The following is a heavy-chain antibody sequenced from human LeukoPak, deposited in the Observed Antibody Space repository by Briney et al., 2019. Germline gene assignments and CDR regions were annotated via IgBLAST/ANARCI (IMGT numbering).Heavy chain of an antibody. D-gene: IGHD4-17*01. CDR1: GFTFSSYD. CDR2: FHTDGDT. CDR3: ARGSGPGVTTIDS. J-gene: IGHJ4*02. Sequence: PGGSLRLSCAACGFTFSSYDMHWVRQATGKGLEWVSAFHTDGDTYYSDSVKGRFTISRENAKNSLYLQMNSLRAGDTAVYYCARGSGPGVTTIDSWGQGTLVTVSS. V-gene: IGHV3-13*01.